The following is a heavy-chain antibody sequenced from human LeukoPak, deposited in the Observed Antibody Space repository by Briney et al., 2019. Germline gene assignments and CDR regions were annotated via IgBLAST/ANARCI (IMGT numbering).Heavy chain of an antibody. V-gene: IGHV3-7*01. CDR3: ATKFIVAAGYFEY. Sequence: PGGSLRLSCATSGFTFISYWMSWVRQAPGKGLEWVANIKQDGSEKYYVDSVKGRFTISRDNAKNSVYLQMNSLRAEDTAVYYCATKFIVAAGYFEYWGQGTLVTVSS. CDR1: GFTFISYW. D-gene: IGHD6-13*01. CDR2: IKQDGSEK. J-gene: IGHJ4*02.